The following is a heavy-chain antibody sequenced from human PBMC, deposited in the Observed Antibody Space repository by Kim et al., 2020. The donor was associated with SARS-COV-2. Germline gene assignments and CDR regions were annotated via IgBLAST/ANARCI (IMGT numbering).Heavy chain of an antibody. J-gene: IGHJ6*02. V-gene: IGHV4-39*01. CDR3: ARHPGNSGYYIYCYYYTMDV. Sequence: SETLSLTCTVSGGSISSSSYYWGWIRQPPGKGLEWIGSISYSGSTYYNPSLKSRGTISVDTSKNQFSLKLSSVTAADTAVYYCARHPGNSGYYIYCYYYTMDVCGQGTTVTVSS. CDR2: ISYSGST. CDR1: GGSISSSSYY. D-gene: IGHD3-22*01.